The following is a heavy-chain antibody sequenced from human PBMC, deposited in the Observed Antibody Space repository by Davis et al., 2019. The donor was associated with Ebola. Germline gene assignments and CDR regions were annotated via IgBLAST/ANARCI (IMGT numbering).Heavy chain of an antibody. J-gene: IGHJ3*01. CDR3: ASERGGGAFDV. Sequence: MPSETLSLTCTVSGASITSPAYYWGWIRQPPGKGLEWIGSFYYGGRTYYNPPLKSRVTISVDTSKNQFFLKLSSVTAADTAVYSCASERGGGAFDVWGRGTMVTVSS. V-gene: IGHV4-39*01. CDR2: FYYGGRT. CDR1: GASITSPAYY. D-gene: IGHD3-16*01.